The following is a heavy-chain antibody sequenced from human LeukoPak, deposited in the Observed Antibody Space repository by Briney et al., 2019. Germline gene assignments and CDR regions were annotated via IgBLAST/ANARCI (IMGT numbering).Heavy chain of an antibody. J-gene: IGHJ4*02. CDR1: GFTFDDYG. V-gene: IGHV3-20*01. Sequence: GGSLRLSCAASGFTFDDYGVSWVRQAPGKGLEWVSGINWNGGSTGYADSVKGRFTISRDNAKNSLYLQMNSLRAEDTALYHCARVGYSGYDSNFDYWGQGTLVTVSS. CDR2: INWNGGST. D-gene: IGHD5-12*01. CDR3: ARVGYSGYDSNFDY.